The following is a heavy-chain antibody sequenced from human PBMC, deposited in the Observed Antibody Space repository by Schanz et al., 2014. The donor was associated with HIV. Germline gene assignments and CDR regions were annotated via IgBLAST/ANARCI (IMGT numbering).Heavy chain of an antibody. CDR3: TKDPSDREKAFDY. CDR2: INWNGDTI. D-gene: IGHD3-22*01. CDR1: GFTFDDYA. Sequence: EVRLVESGGDWVQPGRSLRLSCAASGFTFDDYAMHWVRQTPGGGLEWVAGINWNGDTIGYADSVKGRFTISRDNSKNTLYLQMNSLRAEDTAVYYCTKDPSDREKAFDYWGQGTLVTVSS. J-gene: IGHJ4*02. V-gene: IGHV3-9*01.